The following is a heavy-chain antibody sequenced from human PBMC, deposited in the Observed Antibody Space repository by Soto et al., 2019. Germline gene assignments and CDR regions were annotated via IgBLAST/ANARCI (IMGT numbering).Heavy chain of an antibody. Sequence: QVQLVQSGAEVKKPGASVKVSCKASGYTFTSYAMHWVRQAPGQRLEWMGWINAGNGNTKYSQKFQGRVTITRDTSASTAYMELSSLRSEDTAVYYCARDGFLSWFGELLWGFDYWGQGTLVTVSS. CDR3: ARDGFLSWFGELLWGFDY. D-gene: IGHD3-10*01. CDR2: INAGNGNT. J-gene: IGHJ4*02. V-gene: IGHV1-3*01. CDR1: GYTFTSYA.